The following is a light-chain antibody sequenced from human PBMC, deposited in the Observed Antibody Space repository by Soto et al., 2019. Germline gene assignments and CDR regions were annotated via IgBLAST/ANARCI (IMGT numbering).Light chain of an antibody. J-gene: IGKJ1*01. V-gene: IGKV3-11*01. Sequence: EIVLTQSPVTLSLSPGEGATLSCKASQSISIDLAWYKQKPGQVPRLLIYDASSRATGIPGRFTGSGAGTAFSLTISSLEPEDFAVYYCQQRGNWPRTWAFGQGTKVEV. CDR2: DAS. CDR3: QQRGNWPRTWA. CDR1: QSISID.